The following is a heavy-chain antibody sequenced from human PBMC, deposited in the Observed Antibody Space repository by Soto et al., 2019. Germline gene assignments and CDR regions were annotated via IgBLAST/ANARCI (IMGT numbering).Heavy chain of an antibody. CDR3: ARGLIPMDS. V-gene: IGHV1-18*01. CDR2: ISAYNGNT. J-gene: IGHJ3*02. CDR1: GYTFTSYA. D-gene: IGHD2-21*01. Sequence: QVQLVQSGAEVKKPGASVKVSCKASGYTFTSYAISWVRQAPGQGLEWMGWISAYNGNTNYAQQLQGRVTMTTDTCTSTAYMELRSMRSEDTAVYYGARGLIPMDSWGQGTMVTVSS.